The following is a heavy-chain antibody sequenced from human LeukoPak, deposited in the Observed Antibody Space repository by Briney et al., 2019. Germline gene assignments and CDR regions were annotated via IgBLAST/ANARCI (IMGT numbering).Heavy chain of an antibody. V-gene: IGHV3-48*03. Sequence: GGSLRLSCAASGFTFSSYEMNWVRQAPGKGLEWVGYISSSGSTIYYADSMKGRCTIFRDNAKNSLYLQMNSLRAEDTAVYYCAELGITMIGGVWGKGTTVTISS. CDR2: ISSSGSTI. J-gene: IGHJ6*04. D-gene: IGHD3-10*02. CDR1: GFTFSSYE. CDR3: AELGITMIGGV.